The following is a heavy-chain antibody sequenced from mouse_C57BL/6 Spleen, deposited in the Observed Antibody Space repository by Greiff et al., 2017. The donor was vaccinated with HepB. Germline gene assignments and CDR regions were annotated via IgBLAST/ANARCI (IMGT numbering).Heavy chain of an antibody. CDR3: APITTYFDV. Sequence: EVQLQQSGPELVKPGASVKISCKASGYTFTDYYMNWVKQSHGKSLEWIGDINPNNGGTSYNQKFKGKATLTVDKSSSTAYMELRSLTSEDSAVYYCAPITTYFDVWGTGTTVTVSS. CDR2: INPNNGGT. D-gene: IGHD1-1*01. CDR1: GYTFTDYY. V-gene: IGHV1-26*01. J-gene: IGHJ1*03.